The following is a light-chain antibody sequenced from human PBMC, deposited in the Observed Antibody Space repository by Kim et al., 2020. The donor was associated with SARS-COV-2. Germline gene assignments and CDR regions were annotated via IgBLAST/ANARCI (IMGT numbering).Light chain of an antibody. CDR1: SSDVGGYNY. CDR2: DVS. J-gene: IGLJ1*01. Sequence: PGESVTLSCTGTSSDVGGYNYVSWYQQHPGKAPKLMIYDVSKRPAGVPDRFSGSKSGNTASLTISGLQAEDEADYYCCSYAGSYVFGTGTKVTVL. V-gene: IGLV2-11*01. CDR3: CSYAGSYV.